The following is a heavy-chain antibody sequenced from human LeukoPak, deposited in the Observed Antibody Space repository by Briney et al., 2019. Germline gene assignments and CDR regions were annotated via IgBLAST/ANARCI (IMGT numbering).Heavy chain of an antibody. CDR2: ISANGGST. J-gene: IGHJ6*02. D-gene: IGHD3-10*01. Sequence: PGGSLRLSCAASGFTFSSSVMIWVRQAPGKGLEWVSGISANGGSTYYADSVKGRFTISRDNSKNTLYLQMNSLRAEDTAVYYCAREAMVRGVIAGMDVWGQGTTVTVSS. CDR3: AREAMVRGVIAGMDV. V-gene: IGHV3-23*01. CDR1: GFTFSSSV.